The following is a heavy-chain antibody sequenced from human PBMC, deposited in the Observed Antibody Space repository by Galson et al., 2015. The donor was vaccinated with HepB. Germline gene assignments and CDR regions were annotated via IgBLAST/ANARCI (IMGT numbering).Heavy chain of an antibody. V-gene: IGHV3-7*01. CDR1: GFTFSNYW. CDR3: ASAPTPGRAAASDY. Sequence: SLRLSCAASGFTFSNYWMSWVRQAPGKGLEWVANIKQDGSEKYYVDSVKGRFTISRDNGKNSLYLQMNSLRAEDTAVYYCASAPTPGRAAASDYWGQGTLVTVSS. D-gene: IGHD6-13*01. J-gene: IGHJ4*02. CDR2: IKQDGSEK.